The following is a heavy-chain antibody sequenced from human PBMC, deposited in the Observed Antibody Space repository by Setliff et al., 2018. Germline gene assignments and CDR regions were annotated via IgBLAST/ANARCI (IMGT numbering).Heavy chain of an antibody. J-gene: IGHJ4*02. Sequence: SETLSLTCTVSGFSISSAYYWGWIRQPPGKGLEWIGSIYHTGSTYYKSSLESRVTISVDTSKNQFSLRLKSVTAADTAVYYCARDFLGWLARFWGRGTLVTVSS. CDR3: ARDFLGWLARF. V-gene: IGHV4-38-2*02. CDR2: IYHTGST. CDR1: GFSISSAYY. D-gene: IGHD6-19*01.